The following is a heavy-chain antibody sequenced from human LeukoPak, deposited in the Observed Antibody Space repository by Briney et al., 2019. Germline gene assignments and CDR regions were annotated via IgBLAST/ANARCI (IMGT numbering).Heavy chain of an antibody. CDR2: ISTTSSYA. V-gene: IGHV3-11*06. D-gene: IGHD4-11*01. Sequence: GGSLRLSCAASGFTFSDYYMSWIRQAPGKGLEWVSYISTTSSYADYADSVRGRFTISRDNAKNLLYLQMNSLRPEDTAIYYCARSMGGSNDLWGQGTLVSVSS. J-gene: IGHJ5*02. CDR1: GFTFSDYY. CDR3: ARSMGGSNDL.